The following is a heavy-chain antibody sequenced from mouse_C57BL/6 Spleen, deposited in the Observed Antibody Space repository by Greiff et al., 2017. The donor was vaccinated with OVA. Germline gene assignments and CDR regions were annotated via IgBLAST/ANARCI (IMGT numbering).Heavy chain of an antibody. V-gene: IGHV14-3*01. D-gene: IGHD1-1*01. CDR1: GFNIKNTY. J-gene: IGHJ1*03. CDR3: ASRHYYYGSSYVFDWYFDV. Sequence: VQLKESVAELVRPGASVKLSCTASGFNIKNTYMHWVKQRPEQGLEWIGRIDPANGNTKYAPKFQGKATITADTSSNTAYLQLSSLTSEDTAIYYCASRHYYYGSSYVFDWYFDVWGTGTTVTVSS. CDR2: IDPANGNT.